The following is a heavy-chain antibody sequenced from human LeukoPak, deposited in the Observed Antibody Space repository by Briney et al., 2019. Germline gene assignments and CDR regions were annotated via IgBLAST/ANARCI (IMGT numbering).Heavy chain of an antibody. CDR2: IYTSGST. V-gene: IGHV4-4*07. J-gene: IGHJ3*02. Sequence: SETLSLTXTVSGGSITSYYWSWIRQPAGKGLEWIGRIYTSGSTNYNPSLKSRVTMSVDTSKNQFSLKLSSVTAADTAVYYCASTAVVVAATSDAFDIWGQGTMVTVSS. CDR3: ASTAVVVAATSDAFDI. CDR1: GGSITSYY. D-gene: IGHD2-15*01.